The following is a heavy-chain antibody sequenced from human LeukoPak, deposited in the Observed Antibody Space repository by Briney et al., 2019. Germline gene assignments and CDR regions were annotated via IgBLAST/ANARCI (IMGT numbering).Heavy chain of an antibody. D-gene: IGHD4-17*01. CDR1: AGSVSSYY. J-gene: IGHJ5*02. V-gene: IGHV4-59*02. CDR2: IYYSGST. CDR3: ARDHGDYVSSWFDP. Sequence: SETLSLTCTVSAGSVSSYYWSWVRQPPGKELEWIGYIYYSGSTNYNPSLKSRVTISVDTSKNQFSLKLSSVTAADTAVYYCARDHGDYVSSWFDPWGQGTLVTVSS.